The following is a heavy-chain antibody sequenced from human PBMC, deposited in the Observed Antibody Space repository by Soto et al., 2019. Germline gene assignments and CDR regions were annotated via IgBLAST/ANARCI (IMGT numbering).Heavy chain of an antibody. V-gene: IGHV3-7*01. J-gene: IGHJ6*02. Sequence: QPGGSLRLSCAASGFTFSSYWMSWVRQAPGKGLEWVANIKQDGSEKYYVDSVRGRFTISRDNAKNSLYLQMNSLRAEDTAVYYCARVQEGPYATPADYYYYGMDVWGQGTTVTVS. D-gene: IGHD2-8*01. CDR1: GFTFSSYW. CDR3: ARVQEGPYATPADYYYYGMDV. CDR2: IKQDGSEK.